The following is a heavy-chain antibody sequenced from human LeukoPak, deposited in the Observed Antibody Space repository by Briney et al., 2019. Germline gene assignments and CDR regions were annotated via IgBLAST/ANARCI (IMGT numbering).Heavy chain of an antibody. J-gene: IGHJ4*02. CDR2: IYYSGST. V-gene: IGHV4-31*03. CDR1: GGSISSGGYY. CDR3: ARADGSGSRFDY. Sequence: NPSETLSLTCTVSGGSISSGGYYWSWIRQHPGKGLEWIGYIYYSGSTYYNPSLKSRVTISVDTSKNQFSLKLSSVTAADTAVYYCARADGSGSRFDYWGQGTLATVSS. D-gene: IGHD3-10*01.